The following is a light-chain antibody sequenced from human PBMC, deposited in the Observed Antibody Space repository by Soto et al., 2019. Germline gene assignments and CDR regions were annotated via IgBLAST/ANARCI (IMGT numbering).Light chain of an antibody. CDR3: QLYSTSLFT. V-gene: IGKV3-20*01. CDR2: GAS. CDR1: HYMNSIY. J-gene: IGKJ5*01. Sequence: DIVFTQSPGTLSLSPGERATLSCRANHYMNSIYLAWYQQKPGQAPRRLIYGASSRGTGIPDRFSSSGYGTDFTLTISRLEPEDFAVYYCQLYSTSLFTFAQGTRLEIK.